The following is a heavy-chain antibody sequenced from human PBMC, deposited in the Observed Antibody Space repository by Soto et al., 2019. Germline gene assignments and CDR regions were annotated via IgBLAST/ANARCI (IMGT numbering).Heavy chain of an antibody. CDR3: AGRRIAVAGTVFDY. Sequence: PSETLSLTCTVSGGSISSYYWSWIRQPPGKGLEWIGYIYYSGSTNYNPSLKSRVTISVDTSKNQFSLKLSSVTAADTAVYYCAGRRIAVAGTVFDYWGQGTLVTVYS. CDR2: IYYSGST. CDR1: GGSISSYY. V-gene: IGHV4-59*01. J-gene: IGHJ4*02. D-gene: IGHD6-19*01.